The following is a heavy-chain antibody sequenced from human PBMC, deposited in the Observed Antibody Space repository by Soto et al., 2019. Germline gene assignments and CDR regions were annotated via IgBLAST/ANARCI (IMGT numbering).Heavy chain of an antibody. CDR2: IWYDGSNK. CDR3: ARGQFDDSSGGFDY. D-gene: IGHD3-22*01. J-gene: IGHJ4*02. Sequence: GGSLRLSCAASGFTFSSYGMHWVRQAPGKGLEWVAVIWYDGSNKYYADSVKGRFTISRDNFKYTLYLQMNSLRAEDTAVYYCARGQFDDSSGGFDYWGQGTLVTVS. CDR1: GFTFSSYG. V-gene: IGHV3-33*01.